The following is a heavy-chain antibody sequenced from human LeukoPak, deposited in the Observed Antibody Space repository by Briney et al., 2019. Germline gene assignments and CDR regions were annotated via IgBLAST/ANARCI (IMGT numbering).Heavy chain of an antibody. D-gene: IGHD6-13*01. V-gene: IGHV3-30-3*01. CDR1: GFTFSSYA. CDR2: ISYDGSNK. CDR3: ARESIAAAGRAFDY. J-gene: IGHJ4*02. Sequence: GGSLRLSCAASGFTFSSYAMHWVRQAPSKGLEWVAVISYDGSNKYYADSVKGRFTISRDNSKNTLYLQMDSLRAEDTAVYYCARESIAAAGRAFDYWGQGTLVTVSS.